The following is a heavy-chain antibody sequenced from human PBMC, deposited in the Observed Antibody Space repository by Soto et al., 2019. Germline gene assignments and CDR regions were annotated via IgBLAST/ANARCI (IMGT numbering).Heavy chain of an antibody. V-gene: IGHV1-69*02. CDR3: ATSYGAGSAHFDY. D-gene: IGHD3-10*01. Sequence: QVQLVQSGAEVKMPGSSVKVSCTASVGTFTSYTFSWVRQVPGQGLEWMGRIIPILRMADFAQKFQGRVTISADESTSKVYMKLSSLGSEDTAVYYCATSYGAGSAHFDYWGQGTLVTVS. CDR1: VGTFTSYT. J-gene: IGHJ4*02. CDR2: IIPILRMA.